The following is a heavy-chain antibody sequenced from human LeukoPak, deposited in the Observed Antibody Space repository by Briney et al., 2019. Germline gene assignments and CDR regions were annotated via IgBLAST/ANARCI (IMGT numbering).Heavy chain of an antibody. D-gene: IGHD4-17*01. CDR1: GGSISSSSYY. CDR2: IYYSGST. V-gene: IGHV4-39*02. J-gene: IGHJ4*02. Sequence: PSETLSLTCTVSGGSISSSSYYWGWIRQPPGKGLEWIGYIYYSGSTYYKPSLKSRATISVDTSKNQFSLKLSSVSAADTAVYYCARDYGDYQFDHWGQGTLVTVSS. CDR3: ARDYGDYQFDH.